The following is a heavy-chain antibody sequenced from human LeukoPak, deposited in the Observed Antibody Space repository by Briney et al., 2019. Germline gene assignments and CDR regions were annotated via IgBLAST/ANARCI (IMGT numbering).Heavy chain of an antibody. Sequence: GESLKISCKDFGLNFNSYWIGWVRQMPGKGLEWTGIIYPDGSETQYSPAFQGQVTISADKSITTVYLQWGSLKASDTAIYFCARRRYDGSPHWVDPWGQGTLVTVSS. D-gene: IGHD1-26*01. CDR1: GLNFNSYW. J-gene: IGHJ5*02. CDR3: ARRRYDGSPHWVDP. CDR2: IYPDGSET. V-gene: IGHV5-51*01.